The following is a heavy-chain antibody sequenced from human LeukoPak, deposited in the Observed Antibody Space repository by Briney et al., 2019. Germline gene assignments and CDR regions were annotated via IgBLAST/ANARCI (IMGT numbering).Heavy chain of an antibody. Sequence: PGGSLRLSCVVSGFSVNDYYMSWIRQAPGKGLEWISDIGGSESIVSYGGSVRGRFTVSSDFAMNSLFLQLNSLTADDTAVYYCAREMVAGTFDSWGQGTLVTVSS. CDR3: AREMVAGTFDS. CDR1: GFSVNDYY. CDR2: IGGSESIV. D-gene: IGHD1-7*01. J-gene: IGHJ4*02. V-gene: IGHV3-11*01.